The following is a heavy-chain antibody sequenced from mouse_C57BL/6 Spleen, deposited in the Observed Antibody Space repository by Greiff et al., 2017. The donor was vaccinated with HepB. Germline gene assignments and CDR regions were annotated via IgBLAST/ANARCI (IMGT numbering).Heavy chain of an antibody. CDR2: IDPEDGDT. CDR3: SYYYGSRRFAY. D-gene: IGHD1-1*01. Sequence: VQLQQSGAELVRPGASVKLSCTASGFNIKDYYMHWVKQRPEQGLEWIGRIDPEDGDTEYAPKFQGKATMTADTSSNTAYLQLSSLTSEDTAVYYCSYYYGSRRFAYWGQGTLVTVSA. J-gene: IGHJ3*01. V-gene: IGHV14-1*01. CDR1: GFNIKDYY.